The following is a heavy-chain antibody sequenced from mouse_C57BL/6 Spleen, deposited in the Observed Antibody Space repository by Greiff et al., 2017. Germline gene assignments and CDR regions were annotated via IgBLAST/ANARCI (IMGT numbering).Heavy chain of an antibody. D-gene: IGHD4-1*01. CDR1: GYSFTGYF. J-gene: IGHJ1*03. V-gene: IGHV1-20*01. CDR3: ARNWDVDWYFDV. Sequence: EVQLQQSGPELVKPGDSVKISCKASGYSFTGYFMNWVMQSHGQSLEWIGRINPYNGDTFYNQKFKGKATLTVDKSSSTAHMELRSLTSEDAAVYYCARNWDVDWYFDVWGTGTTVTVSS. CDR2: INPYNGDT.